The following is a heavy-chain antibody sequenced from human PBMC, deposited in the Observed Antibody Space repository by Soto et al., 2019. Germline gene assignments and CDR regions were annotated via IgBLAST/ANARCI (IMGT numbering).Heavy chain of an antibody. CDR3: ARGPSP. J-gene: IGHJ5*02. CDR1: GGSISRYY. Sequence: SETLSLTCTVSGGSISRYYWSWIRQPPGKGLEWIGYIYYSGSTNYNPSLKSRVTISVDTSKNQFSLKLSSVTAADTAVYYCARGPSPWGQGTLVTVSS. CDR2: IYYSGST. V-gene: IGHV4-59*12.